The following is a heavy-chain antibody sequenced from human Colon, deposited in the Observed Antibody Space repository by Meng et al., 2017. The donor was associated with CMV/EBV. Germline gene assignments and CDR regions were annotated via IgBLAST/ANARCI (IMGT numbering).Heavy chain of an antibody. V-gene: IGHV3-23*01. CDR2: ISGSGGST. D-gene: IGHD6-6*01. Sequence: GESLKISCAASGFTFSSYAMSWVRQAPGKGLEWVSAISGSGGSTYYADSVKGRFTISRDNSKNTLYLQMNSLRAEDTAIYYCARTGYTTSSITNWFDPWGPGTQVTVSS. CDR1: GFTFSSYA. CDR3: ARTGYTTSSITNWFDP. J-gene: IGHJ5*02.